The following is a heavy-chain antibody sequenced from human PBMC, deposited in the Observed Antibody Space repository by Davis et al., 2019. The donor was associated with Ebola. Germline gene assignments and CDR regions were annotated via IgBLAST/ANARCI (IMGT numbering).Heavy chain of an antibody. J-gene: IGHJ4*02. D-gene: IGHD3-10*01. Sequence: SVKVSCKASGGTFSSDAISWVRQAPGQGLEWMGGTIPKFNLAQYAQKFQGRVTITADESTSTAYMGMSRLTAEDTAIYYCARLYGSGTTIDYWGQGTLVTVSS. V-gene: IGHV1-69*13. CDR2: TIPKFNLA. CDR1: GGTFSSDA. CDR3: ARLYGSGTTIDY.